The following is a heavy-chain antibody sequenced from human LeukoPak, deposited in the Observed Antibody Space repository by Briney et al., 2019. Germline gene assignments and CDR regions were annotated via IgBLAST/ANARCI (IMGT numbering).Heavy chain of an antibody. J-gene: IGHJ4*02. D-gene: IGHD2-2*01. Sequence: PGGSLRLSCAAAGFAFSSHSMNWVRQAPGKGLEWVSSISSSSSYIYYADSVKGRFTISRDNAKNSLYLQMNSLRAEDTAVYYCARGRSIVVVPTYFDYWGQGTLVTVSS. CDR2: ISSSSSYI. CDR3: ARGRSIVVVPTYFDY. CDR1: GFAFSSHS. V-gene: IGHV3-21*01.